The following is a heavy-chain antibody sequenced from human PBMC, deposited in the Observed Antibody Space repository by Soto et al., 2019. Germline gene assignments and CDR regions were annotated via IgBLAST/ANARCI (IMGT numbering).Heavy chain of an antibody. V-gene: IGHV3-23*01. CDR3: AKGLSFTFTTGYYIDV. CDR1: GFTVSSYA. J-gene: IGHJ6*03. CDR2: ISGSGST. Sequence: EVQLFESGGGLVQPGGSLRLSCAASGFTVSSYAMRWVRHAPGKGLDWVSVISGSGSTSSADSVKGRFTISRDSSKNTVYLNMNSLRAEDTAVYYCAKGLSFTFTTGYYIDVWGRGTTVSVSS. D-gene: IGHD3-16*01.